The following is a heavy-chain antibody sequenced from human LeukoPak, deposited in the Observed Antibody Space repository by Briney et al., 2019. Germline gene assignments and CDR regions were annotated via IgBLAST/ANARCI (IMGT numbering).Heavy chain of an antibody. Sequence: GGSLRLSCPASGFTFSSYSMNWVRQAPGKGLEWVSSISSSSSYIYYADSVKGRFTISRDNAKNSLYLQMNSLRAEDTAVYYCARDLSGGVVVVPAAIPLGYWGQGTLVTVSS. V-gene: IGHV3-21*01. CDR3: ARDLSGGVVVVPAAIPLGY. CDR1: GFTFSSYS. D-gene: IGHD2-2*02. J-gene: IGHJ4*02. CDR2: ISSSSSYI.